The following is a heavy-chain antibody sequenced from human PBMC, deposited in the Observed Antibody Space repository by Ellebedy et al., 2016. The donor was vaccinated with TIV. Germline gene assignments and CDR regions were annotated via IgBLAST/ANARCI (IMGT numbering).Heavy chain of an antibody. V-gene: IGHV3-74*01. J-gene: IGHJ4*02. CDR3: ISASYGSGSSLEN. CDR1: GITFSNRW. Sequence: PGGSLRLSCTVSGITFSNRWKHWARQVPGKGLVWVSIIFSDGGNPNYADSVRGRFTISRDNAKNTLFLQMGSLRAEDTGVYYCISASYGSGSSLENWGQGTLVTVSP. D-gene: IGHD3-10*01. CDR2: IFSDGGNP.